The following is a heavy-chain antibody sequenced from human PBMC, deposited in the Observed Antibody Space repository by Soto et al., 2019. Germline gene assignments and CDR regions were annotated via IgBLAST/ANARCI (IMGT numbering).Heavy chain of an antibody. Sequence: GGSLRLSCAASGFTFSNCAMSWVRQAPGKGLEWVSIISGGGGHSIYYADSVKGRFTISRDDSKNTLYLQMSSLRADDTAVYFCVKAVGPTAPSARIFDYWGEGTLVTGSS. CDR3: VKAVGPTAPSARIFDY. J-gene: IGHJ4*01. V-gene: IGHV3-23*01. CDR2: ISGGGGHSI. CDR1: GFTFSNCA. D-gene: IGHD1-26*01.